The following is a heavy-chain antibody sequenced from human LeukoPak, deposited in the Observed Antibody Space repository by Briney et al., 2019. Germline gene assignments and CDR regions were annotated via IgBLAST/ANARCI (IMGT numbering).Heavy chain of an antibody. Sequence: PSETLSLTCTVSGGSINNYCWSWIRQPPGKGLEWIGFFDNNGITNYNPSLKSRVTISVETSKNQVSLKLNSVTAADTAVYYCARGLFQWPARIDYWGQGTLVTVSS. J-gene: IGHJ4*02. CDR2: FDNNGIT. CDR1: GGSINNYC. V-gene: IGHV4-59*08. CDR3: ARGLFQWPARIDY. D-gene: IGHD6-19*01.